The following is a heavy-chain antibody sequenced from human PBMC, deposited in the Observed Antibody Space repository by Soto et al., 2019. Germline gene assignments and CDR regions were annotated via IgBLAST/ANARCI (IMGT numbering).Heavy chain of an antibody. Sequence: GGSLRLSCAASGFTFDDYAMHWVRQAPGKGLEWVSGISWNSGSIGYADSVKGRFTISRDNAKNSLYLQMNSLRAEDTALYYCAKASRRNYYGSGSYYDYWGQGTLVTVSS. CDR3: AKASRRNYYGSGSYYDY. CDR1: GFTFDDYA. J-gene: IGHJ4*02. CDR2: ISWNSGSI. V-gene: IGHV3-9*01. D-gene: IGHD3-10*01.